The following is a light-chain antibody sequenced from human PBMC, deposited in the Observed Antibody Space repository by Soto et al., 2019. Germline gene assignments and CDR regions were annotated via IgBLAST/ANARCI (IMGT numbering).Light chain of an antibody. CDR3: QSFDSSRFYV. V-gene: IGLV1-40*01. Sequence: QSVLTQPPSVSGAPGQRVTISCTGSSSNIGTGYDVHWYQQLPGTAPKLLIYGNSNRPSGVPDRFSGSKSGTSASLAITGLQAEDEAYYYCQSFDSSRFYVFGNGTKVT. CDR1: SSNIGTGYD. CDR2: GNS. J-gene: IGLJ1*01.